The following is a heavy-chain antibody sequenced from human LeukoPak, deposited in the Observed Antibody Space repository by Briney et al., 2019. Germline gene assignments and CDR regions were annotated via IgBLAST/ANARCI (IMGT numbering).Heavy chain of an antibody. V-gene: IGHV3-23*01. CDR3: AKARGVIPYNWFDP. CDR1: RFTFSSYA. Sequence: GGSLRLSCAASRFTFSSYAMSWVRQAPGKGREWVSAISGSGGSTYYADSVKGRFTISRDNSKNTLYLQMNSLRVQDTAVYYCAKARGVIPYNWFDPWGQGTLVTVSS. D-gene: IGHD3-10*01. J-gene: IGHJ5*02. CDR2: ISGSGGST.